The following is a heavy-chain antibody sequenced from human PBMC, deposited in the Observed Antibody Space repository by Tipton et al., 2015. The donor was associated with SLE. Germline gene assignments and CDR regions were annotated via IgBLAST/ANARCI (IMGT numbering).Heavy chain of an antibody. Sequence: TLSLTCTVSTDSITNYYWSWIRQPPGQGVEWIGYIYYTGSTKYNPSLKSRVTISVDTSKNQFSLQLSSVTAADTAVYNCVRQPSSPGSVDYWGQGTLVTVSS. J-gene: IGHJ4*02. CDR2: IYYTGST. D-gene: IGHD3-10*01. V-gene: IGHV4-59*08. CDR1: TDSITNYY. CDR3: VRQPSSPGSVDY.